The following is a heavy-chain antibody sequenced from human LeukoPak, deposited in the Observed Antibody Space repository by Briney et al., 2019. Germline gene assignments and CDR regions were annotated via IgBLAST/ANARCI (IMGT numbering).Heavy chain of an antibody. CDR1: LLTFSGDW. V-gene: IGHV3-7*02. CDR3: AERGDGTLYYFDH. Sequence: GGSLRVSPAHPLLTFSGDWMCSVRPAPGEGLELVANIKQDGGEIYYVDSVKGRFTISRDNTKNSLYLHMTSLRPEATALYYCAERGDGTLYYFDHWGQGTLVTASS. CDR2: IKQDGGEI. J-gene: IGHJ4*02. D-gene: IGHD5-24*01.